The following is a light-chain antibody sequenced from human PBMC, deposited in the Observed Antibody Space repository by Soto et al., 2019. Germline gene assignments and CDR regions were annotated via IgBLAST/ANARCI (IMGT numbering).Light chain of an antibody. CDR2: GAS. J-gene: IGKJ1*01. Sequence: EIVMTQSPGTLSVSPGERATLSCRASQSVSSNLAWYQLKPGQAPSLLIYGASTRATGIPARFSGTGSGTEFTLTISSLQSEDFAFYYCQQYSNWPGTFGQGTKVEIK. CDR1: QSVSSN. CDR3: QQYSNWPGT. V-gene: IGKV3-15*01.